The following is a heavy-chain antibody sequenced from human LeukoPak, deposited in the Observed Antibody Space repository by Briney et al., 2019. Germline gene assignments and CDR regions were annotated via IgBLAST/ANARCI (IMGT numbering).Heavy chain of an antibody. D-gene: IGHD3-9*01. CDR1: GFSLSTSGMC. CDR2: IYWDDDK. Sequence: ESGPTLVNPTQTLTLTCTFSGFSLSTSGMCVSWIRQPPGKSLECLAHIYWDDDKYYSTSLKTRLTISKDTSKNQVVLTMTNMDPEDTATYYCARQNYDILTGYYDDYWGQGTLVTVSS. J-gene: IGHJ4*02. V-gene: IGHV2-70*01. CDR3: ARQNYDILTGYYDDY.